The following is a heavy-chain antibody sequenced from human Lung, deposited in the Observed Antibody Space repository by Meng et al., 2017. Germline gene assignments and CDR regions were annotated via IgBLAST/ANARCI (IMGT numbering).Heavy chain of an antibody. D-gene: IGHD6-25*01. CDR2: HNPKSGDT. V-gene: IGHV1-2*06. CDR3: ARDEDISAAGKLFGDY. Sequence: PWAQVNVSSRSLGFTVPAFIYPWLRRAPGQGLMWWRRHNPKSGDTPYALKFQVRVTMTGDTSISTAYMELSGLRSDDTAMYYCARDEDISAAGKLFGDYWGQGTLVTVSS. CDR1: GFTVPAFI. J-gene: IGHJ4*02.